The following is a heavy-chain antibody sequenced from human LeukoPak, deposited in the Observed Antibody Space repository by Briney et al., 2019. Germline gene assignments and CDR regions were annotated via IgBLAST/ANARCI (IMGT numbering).Heavy chain of an antibody. CDR2: ISSDGDST. CDR3: VKDRYVDY. D-gene: IGHD3-16*01. J-gene: IGHJ4*02. V-gene: IGHV3-64D*09. CDR1: GFSFSSYA. Sequence: PGGSLRLFCSVSGFSFSSYAMHWVRQAPGRGLEYVSSISSDGDSTYYADSVKGRFTISRDNSKNTLFLQMSSLRAEDTAVYYCVKDRYVDYWGQGTLVTVSS.